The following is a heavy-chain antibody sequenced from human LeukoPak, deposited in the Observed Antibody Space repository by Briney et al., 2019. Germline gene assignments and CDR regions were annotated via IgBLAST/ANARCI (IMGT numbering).Heavy chain of an antibody. CDR2: ISYDGSNK. V-gene: IGHV3-30*04. J-gene: IGHJ4*02. D-gene: IGHD6-13*01. CDR1: GFTFSSYA. Sequence: GRSLRLSCAASGFTFSSYAMHWVRQAPGKGPEWVAVISYDGSNKYYADSVKGRFTISRDNSKNTLYLQMNSLRAEDTAVYYCARESSGSSSWYYFDYWGQGTLVTVSS. CDR3: ARESSGSSSWYYFDY.